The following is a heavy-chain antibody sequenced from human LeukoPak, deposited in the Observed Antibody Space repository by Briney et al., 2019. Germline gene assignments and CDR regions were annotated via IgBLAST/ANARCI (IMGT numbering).Heavy chain of an antibody. CDR3: ARALRGRVAAFDI. V-gene: IGHV3-53*01. D-gene: IGHD2-15*01. J-gene: IGHJ3*02. CDR2: IYSGGST. Sequence: GGSLRLSCAASGFTVSSNYMSWVRQAPGKGLEWVSVIYSGGSTYYADSVKGRFTISRDNSKNTLYLQMNSLRAEDTAVYYCARALRGRVAAFDIWGQGTMVTVSS. CDR1: GFTVSSNY.